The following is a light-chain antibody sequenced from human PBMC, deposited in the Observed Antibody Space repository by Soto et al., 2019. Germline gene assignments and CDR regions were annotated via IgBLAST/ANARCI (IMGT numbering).Light chain of an antibody. Sequence: SYELTQPPSVSVAPGKTARISCGGNNIGSKSVHWYQRQPGQAPVLANYSDPDLPSVIPERFCGSNSGNTATLTISRVEAGDEADYYCQVWDSSSGHVVFGGGTKVTVL. CDR3: QVWDSSSGHVV. CDR2: SDP. J-gene: IGLJ2*01. CDR1: NIGSKS. V-gene: IGLV3-21*04.